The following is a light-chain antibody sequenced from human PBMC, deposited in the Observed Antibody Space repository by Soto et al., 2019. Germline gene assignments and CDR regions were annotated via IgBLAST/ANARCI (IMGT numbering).Light chain of an antibody. V-gene: IGLV2-11*01. Sequence: QSALTQPRSVSGSPGQSVTISCSGTSSDVGAFNYVSWYQHHPGKAPKLIIYDVIKRPSGVPDRFSGSRSGNTASLTISGLQADDEADYYCCSYAGSYTLVFGGGTKLTVL. J-gene: IGLJ2*01. CDR1: SSDVGAFNY. CDR2: DVI. CDR3: CSYAGSYTLV.